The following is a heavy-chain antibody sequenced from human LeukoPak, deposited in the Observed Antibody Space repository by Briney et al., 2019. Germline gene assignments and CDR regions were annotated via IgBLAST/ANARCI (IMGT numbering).Heavy chain of an antibody. D-gene: IGHD3-3*01. V-gene: IGHV4-61*02. J-gene: IGHJ6*03. CDR1: GGSISSGSYY. CDR2: IYTSGST. CDR3: ARVVVFGVVSSDYYYYYMDV. Sequence: SETLSLTCTVSGGSISSGSYYWSWIRQPAGKGLEWIGRIYTSGSTNYNPSLKSRVTMSVDTSKNQFSLKVSSVTAADTAVYYCARVVVFGVVSSDYYYYYMDVWGKGTTVTVSS.